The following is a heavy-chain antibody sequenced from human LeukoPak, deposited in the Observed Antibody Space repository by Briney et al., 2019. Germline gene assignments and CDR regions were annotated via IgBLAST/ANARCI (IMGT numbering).Heavy chain of an antibody. CDR3: AKDISRVGASFDY. D-gene: IGHD1-26*01. Sequence: GGSLRLSCVASGFTFSNYAMSWVRQPPGKGLEWVSAITSGGSTYYADSVKGRFTISRDNSKNTLYLQMNSLRAEDTAVYYCAKDISRVGASFDYWGQGTLVTDSS. CDR1: GFTFSNYA. CDR2: ITSGGST. J-gene: IGHJ4*02. V-gene: IGHV3-23*01.